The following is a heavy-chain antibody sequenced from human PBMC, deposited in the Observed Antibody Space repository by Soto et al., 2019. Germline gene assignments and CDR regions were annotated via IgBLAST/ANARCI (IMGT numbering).Heavy chain of an antibody. CDR1: GFTFSSYW. D-gene: IGHD6-6*01. Sequence: GGSLRLSCAVSGFTFSSYWMSWVRQAPGKGLEWVANIKQDGSEKYYVDSVKGRFTISRDNAKNSLYLQMNSLRAEDTAVYYCARDRWANVIAARPPYYFDYWGQGTLVTVSS. V-gene: IGHV3-7*03. CDR3: ARDRWANVIAARPPYYFDY. J-gene: IGHJ4*02. CDR2: IKQDGSEK.